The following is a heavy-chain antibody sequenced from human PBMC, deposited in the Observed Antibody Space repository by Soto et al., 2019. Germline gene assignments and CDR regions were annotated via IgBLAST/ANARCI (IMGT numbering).Heavy chain of an antibody. V-gene: IGHV4-59*01. CDR3: ARGSGDY. CDR1: GGPISSYY. J-gene: IGHJ4*02. Sequence: EPLSLTFTDSGGPISSYYWSWIRQPPGKGLEWIGYMYYSGSTKYTPSLKSRVTISVDTSKKQFSLKLSSVTAADTAVYYCARGSGDYWGQGTLVTGSS. CDR2: MYYSGST.